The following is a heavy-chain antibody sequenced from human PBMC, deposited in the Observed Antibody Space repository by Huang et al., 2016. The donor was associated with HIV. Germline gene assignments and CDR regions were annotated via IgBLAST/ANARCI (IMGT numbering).Heavy chain of an antibody. CDR3: ARGWLQLWYLAD. J-gene: IGHJ4*02. CDR2: INAGTGDT. D-gene: IGHD5-12*01. Sequence: QVQLVQSGPEVKSPGASVKVTCKASGYTFTNFAVLWVRQAPGQRPEWLGWINAGTGDTNYSQKFQCRVTISRDTSTSTAYLELSSLSSEDTAIYFCARGWLQLWYLADWGQGSLVTVSS. CDR1: GYTFTNFA. V-gene: IGHV1-3*01.